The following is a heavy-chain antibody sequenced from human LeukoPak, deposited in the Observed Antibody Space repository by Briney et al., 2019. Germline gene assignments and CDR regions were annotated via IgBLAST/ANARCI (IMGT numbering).Heavy chain of an antibody. Sequence: PGRSLRLSCAAWGFTLSSYAVQGVRQAPGRGREGVAVISYDGRNKYYADYVTGRFTISSDNSQNPLYLQINSLSAEDTAVYYCARDASSGGYVTMGIDYWGQGPLVTVSS. V-gene: IGHV3-30*17. J-gene: IGHJ4*02. CDR2: ISYDGRNK. D-gene: IGHD2-15*01. CDR3: ARDASSGGYVTMGIDY. CDR1: GFTLSSYA.